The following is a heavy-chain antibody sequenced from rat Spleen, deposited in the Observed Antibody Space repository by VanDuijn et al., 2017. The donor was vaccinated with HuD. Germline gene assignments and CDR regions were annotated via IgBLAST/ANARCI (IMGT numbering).Heavy chain of an antibody. V-gene: IGHV3-3*01. CDR2: INSAGST. Sequence: EVQLQESGPGLVKPSQSLSLTCSVTGYSITSSYRWNWIRKFPGNKLEWMGYINSAGSTNYNPSLKSRISITRDTSKNQFFLQVNSVTTEDTATYYCARDWYFDFWGPGTMVTVSS. CDR1: GYSITSSYR. CDR3: ARDWYFDF. J-gene: IGHJ1*01.